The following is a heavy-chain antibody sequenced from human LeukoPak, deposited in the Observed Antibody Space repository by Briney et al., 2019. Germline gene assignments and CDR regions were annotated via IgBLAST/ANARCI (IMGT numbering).Heavy chain of an antibody. Sequence: GGSLRLSCAASGFTFSNYWMTWVRQAPGKGLEWVASIRDDGSAKYYMDSVKGRFTISRNDAKNSLYLQMNSLRVEDTALYSCARDVSGNLDFWGLGTLVTVSS. CDR3: ARDVSGNLDF. CDR1: GFTFSNYW. V-gene: IGHV3-7*01. D-gene: IGHD1-26*01. CDR2: IRDDGSAK. J-gene: IGHJ4*02.